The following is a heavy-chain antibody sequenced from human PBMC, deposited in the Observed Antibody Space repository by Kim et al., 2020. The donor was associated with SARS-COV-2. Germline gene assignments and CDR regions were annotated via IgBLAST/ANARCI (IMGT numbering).Heavy chain of an antibody. V-gene: IGHV3-15*01. D-gene: IGHD5-12*01. J-gene: IGHJ4*02. CDR2: IKSKTDGGTT. CDR3: TTDGGIVATISYDFDY. CDR1: GFTFSNAW. Sequence: GGSLRLSCAASGFTFSNAWMSWVRQAPGKGLECVGRIKSKTDGGTTDYAAPVKGRFTISRDDSKNTLYLQMNSLKTEDTAVYYCTTDGGIVATISYDFDYWGQGTLVTVSS.